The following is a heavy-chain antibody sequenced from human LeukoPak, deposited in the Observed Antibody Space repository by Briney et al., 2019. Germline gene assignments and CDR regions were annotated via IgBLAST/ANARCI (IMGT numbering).Heavy chain of an antibody. CDR2: ISSSGSTI. D-gene: IGHD3-3*01. V-gene: IGHV3-11*04. Sequence: GGSLRLXCAASGFTFSDYYMSWIRQAPGKVLEWVSYISSSGSTIYYADSVKGRFTISRDNAKNSLYLQMNSLRAEDTAVYYCAREFGDFWSGYIDYWGQGTLVTVSS. CDR1: GFTFSDYY. J-gene: IGHJ4*02. CDR3: AREFGDFWSGYIDY.